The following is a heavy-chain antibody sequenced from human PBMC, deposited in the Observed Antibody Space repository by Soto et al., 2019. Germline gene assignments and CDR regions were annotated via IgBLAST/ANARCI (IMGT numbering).Heavy chain of an antibody. V-gene: IGHV3-23*01. D-gene: IGHD2-8*01. CDR1: GFTFSSYA. J-gene: IGHJ4*02. CDR2: ISGSGGST. CDR3: AKTELVMVYAIHFDY. Sequence: GGSLRLSCAASGFTFSSYAMSWVRQAPGKGLEWVSAISGSGGSTYYADSVKGRFTISRDNSKNTLYLQMNSLRAEDTAVYYCAKTELVMVYAIHFDYWGQGTLVTVSS.